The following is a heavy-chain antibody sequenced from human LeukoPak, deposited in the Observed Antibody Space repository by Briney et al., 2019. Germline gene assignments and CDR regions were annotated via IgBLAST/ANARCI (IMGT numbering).Heavy chain of an antibody. J-gene: IGHJ5*02. CDR1: GGTFSSYA. V-gene: IGHV1-69*04. CDR3: AREGEVGATRSYWFDP. Sequence: SVKVSCKASGGTFSSYAISWVRQAPGHGLEWMGRIIPIFGIANYAQKFRGRVTITADKSTSTAYMELSSLRSEDTAVYYCAREGEVGATRSYWFDPWGQGTLVTVSS. D-gene: IGHD1-26*01. CDR2: IIPIFGIA.